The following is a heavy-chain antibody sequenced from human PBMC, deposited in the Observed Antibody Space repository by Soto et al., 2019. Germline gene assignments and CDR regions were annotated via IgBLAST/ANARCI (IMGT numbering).Heavy chain of an antibody. Sequence: QTGGSLRLSCAASGFTFSSYEMNWVRQAPGKGLEWVSYISSSGSTIYYADSVKGRFTISRDNAKNSLYLQMNSLRAEDAAVYYCARDTLRWYHGPDYWGQGTLVTVSS. CDR2: ISSSGSTI. D-gene: IGHD4-17*01. CDR1: GFTFSSYE. CDR3: ARDTLRWYHGPDY. V-gene: IGHV3-48*03. J-gene: IGHJ4*02.